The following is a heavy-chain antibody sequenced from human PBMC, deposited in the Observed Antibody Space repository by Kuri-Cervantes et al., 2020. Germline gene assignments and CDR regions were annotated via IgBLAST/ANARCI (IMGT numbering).Heavy chain of an antibody. V-gene: IGHV3-30-3*01. CDR1: GFTFSSYA. Sequence: GGSLRLSCAAAGFTFSSYAMHWVRQAPGKGLEWVAVISYDGSNKYYADSVKGRFTISRDNSKNTLYLQINSLRAEDTAVYYCARDSPIVGATEYFQHWGQGTLVTVSS. D-gene: IGHD1-26*01. CDR3: ARDSPIVGATEYFQH. J-gene: IGHJ1*01. CDR2: ISYDGSNK.